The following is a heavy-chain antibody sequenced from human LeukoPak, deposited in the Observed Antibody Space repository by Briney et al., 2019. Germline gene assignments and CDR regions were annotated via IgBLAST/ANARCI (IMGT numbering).Heavy chain of an antibody. Sequence: GGSLRLSCAASGFTFNTYWMHWVRQVPGKGLEWVAYSKSDGRSTSYADAVKGRSTVSRDNTKNTLYLEMNSLRAEDTAVYYCTRGRYYLDFWGQGTLVTVSS. J-gene: IGHJ4*02. CDR2: SKSDGRST. CDR3: TRGRYYLDF. CDR1: GFTFNTYW. V-gene: IGHV3-74*01. D-gene: IGHD3-16*02.